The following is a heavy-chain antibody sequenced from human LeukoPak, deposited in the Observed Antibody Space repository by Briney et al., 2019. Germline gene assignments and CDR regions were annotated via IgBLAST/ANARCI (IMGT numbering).Heavy chain of an antibody. J-gene: IGHJ4*02. D-gene: IGHD3-10*01. CDR1: GFTFSSYS. V-gene: IGHV3-21*01. CDR2: ISSSSSYI. Sequence: GGSLRPSCAASGFTFSSYSMNWIRQAPGKGLEWVSSISSSSSYIYYADSVKGRFTISRDNAKNSLYLQMNSLRAEDTAVYYCARDFGGARFDYWGQGTLVTVSS. CDR3: ARDFGGARFDY.